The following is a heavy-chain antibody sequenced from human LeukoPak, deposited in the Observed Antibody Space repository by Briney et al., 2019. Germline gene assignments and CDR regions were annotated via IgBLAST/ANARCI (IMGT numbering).Heavy chain of an antibody. CDR1: GGSISSSGYY. CDR2: IYYRGST. CDR3: ARMDYNILTGYYYFDY. D-gene: IGHD3-9*01. V-gene: IGHV4-39*01. Sequence: SETLSLTCTVSGGSISSSGYYWGWIRQPPGKGLEWIENIYYRGSTYYNPSLKSRVTISVDTSKNQFSLKLNSVTAADTAFYYCARMDYNILTGYYYFDYWGQGTLVTVSS. J-gene: IGHJ4*02.